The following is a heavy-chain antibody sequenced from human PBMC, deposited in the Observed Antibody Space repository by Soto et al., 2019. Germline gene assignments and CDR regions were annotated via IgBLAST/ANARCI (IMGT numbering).Heavy chain of an antibody. CDR1: GFTFSSYS. V-gene: IGHV3-48*01. CDR2: ISSSSSTI. D-gene: IGHD3-16*01. Sequence: EVQLVESGGGLVQPGGSLRLSCAASGFTFSSYSMNWVRQAPGKGLEWVSYISSSSSTIYYADSVKGRFTISRDNAKNSLYLQMNSLRAEDTAVYYCARKGGYYYMDVWGKGTTVTVSS. CDR3: ARKGGYYYMDV. J-gene: IGHJ6*03.